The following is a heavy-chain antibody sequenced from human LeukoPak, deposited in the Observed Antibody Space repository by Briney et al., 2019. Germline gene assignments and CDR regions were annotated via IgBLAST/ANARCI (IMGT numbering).Heavy chain of an antibody. Sequence: SETLSLTCTVSGGSISSYYWSWIRQPPGKGLEWIGYIYYSGSTNYNPSLKSRVTISVDTSKNQFSLKLSSVTAADTAVYYCAGVRPYDALPGIWGQGTLVTVSS. CDR1: GGSISSYY. V-gene: IGHV4-59*01. D-gene: IGHD3-3*01. J-gene: IGHJ4*02. CDR2: IYYSGST. CDR3: AGVRPYDALPGI.